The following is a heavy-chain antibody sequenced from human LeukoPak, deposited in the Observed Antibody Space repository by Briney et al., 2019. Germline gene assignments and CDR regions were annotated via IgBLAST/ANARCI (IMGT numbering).Heavy chain of an antibody. CDR2: VQHIGGET. CDR3: ATYSILNAREFRY. V-gene: IGHV3-7*01. J-gene: IGHJ1*01. D-gene: IGHD4-11*01. CDR1: GFTFSNSW. Sequence: GGPLRLSCAGSGFTFSNSWMGWVRQAPGKGLEWVANVQHIGGETYYVDSVKGRFTISRDNAKNSVYLQMNSLGADDTAVYYCATYSILNAREFRYWGQGTLVTVTS.